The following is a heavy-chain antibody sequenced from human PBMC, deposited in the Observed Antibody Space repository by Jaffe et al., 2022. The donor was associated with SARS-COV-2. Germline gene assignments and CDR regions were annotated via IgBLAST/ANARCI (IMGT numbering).Heavy chain of an antibody. CDR2: ISYDGSNK. CDR1: GFTFSSYA. V-gene: IGHV3-30-3*01. D-gene: IGHD5-18*01. Sequence: QVQLVESGGGVVQPGRSLRLSCAASGFTFSSYAMHWVRQAPGKGLEWVAVISYDGSNKYYADSVKGRFTISRDNSKNTLYLQMNSLRAEDTAVYYCARDGGYGYYYYYGMDVWGQGTTVTVSS. CDR3: ARDGGYGYYYYYGMDV. J-gene: IGHJ6*02.